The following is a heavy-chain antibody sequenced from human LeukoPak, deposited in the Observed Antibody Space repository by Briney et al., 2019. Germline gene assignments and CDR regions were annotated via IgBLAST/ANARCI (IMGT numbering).Heavy chain of an antibody. CDR2: TYYSGST. V-gene: IGHV4-59*01. CDR3: AREPLYCSGGSCYHTPQNAFDI. D-gene: IGHD2-15*01. Sequence: SETLSLTCTVSGGSISSYYWSWIRQPPGKGLEWIGYTYYSGSTNYNPFLKSRVTISVDTSKNQFSLKLSSVTAADTAVYYCAREPLYCSGGSCYHTPQNAFDIWGQGTMVTVSS. J-gene: IGHJ3*02. CDR1: GGSISSYY.